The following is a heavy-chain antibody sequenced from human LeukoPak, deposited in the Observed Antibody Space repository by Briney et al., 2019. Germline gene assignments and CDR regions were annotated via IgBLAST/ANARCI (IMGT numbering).Heavy chain of an antibody. D-gene: IGHD5-24*01. CDR1: GGSFSGYY. J-gene: IGHJ4*02. CDR3: ARASEMDHYFDY. Sequence: SETLSLTCAVYGGSFSGYYWSWIRQPPGKGLEWIGYIYYSGSTNYNPSLKSRVTISVDTSKNQFSLKLSSVTAADTAVYYCARASEMDHYFDYWGQGTLVTVSS. CDR2: IYYSGST. V-gene: IGHV4-59*01.